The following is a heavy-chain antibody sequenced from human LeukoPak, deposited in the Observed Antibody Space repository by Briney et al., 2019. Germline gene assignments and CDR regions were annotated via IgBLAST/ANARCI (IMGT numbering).Heavy chain of an antibody. Sequence: SETLSLTCTVSGGSISSSRYSWGWIRQPPGKGLEWIGGIYYSGSTYYNPSLKSRVTISVDTSKNQFSLKLSSVTAADTAVYYCASPLDSKLRYFDWLPPGFDYWGQGTLVTVSS. D-gene: IGHD3-9*01. CDR2: IYYSGST. V-gene: IGHV4-39*01. J-gene: IGHJ4*02. CDR3: ASPLDSKLRYFDWLPPGFDY. CDR1: GGSISSSRYS.